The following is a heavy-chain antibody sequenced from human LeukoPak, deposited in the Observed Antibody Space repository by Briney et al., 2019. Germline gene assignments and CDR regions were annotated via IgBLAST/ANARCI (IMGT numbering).Heavy chain of an antibody. CDR3: TRQPTTLDGSKFMSTDH. CDR2: VKEDGSEQ. D-gene: IGHD5/OR15-5a*01. V-gene: IGHV3-7*01. CDR1: GFTFSTFA. Sequence: GGSLRLSCEASGFTFSTFAMIWVRQAPGKGLEWVASVKEDGSEQYYVDSVRGRFIISRDNAKNSLYLQMSSLRAEDTAVYYCTRQPTTLDGSKFMSTDHWGQGTLVTVSS. J-gene: IGHJ4*02.